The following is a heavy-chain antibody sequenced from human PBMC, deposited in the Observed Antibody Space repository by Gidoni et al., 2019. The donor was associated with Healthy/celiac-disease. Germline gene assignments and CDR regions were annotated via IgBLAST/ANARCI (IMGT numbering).Heavy chain of an antibody. CDR1: GFTFSRYG. J-gene: IGHJ6*02. CDR3: ARIPYSNFYYYYYGMDV. Sequence: QVQLVESGGGVVQPGRSLRLSCAASGFTFSRYGMRWVRQAPGKGLEWVAVIWYDGSNKYYADSVKGRFTISRDNSKNTLYLQMNSLRAEDTAVYYCARIPYSNFYYYYYGMDVWGQGTTVTVSS. D-gene: IGHD4-4*01. V-gene: IGHV3-33*01. CDR2: IWYDGSNK.